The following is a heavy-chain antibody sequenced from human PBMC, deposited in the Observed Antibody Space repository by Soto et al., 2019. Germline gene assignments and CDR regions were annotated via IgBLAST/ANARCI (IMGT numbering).Heavy chain of an antibody. J-gene: IGHJ6*02. D-gene: IGHD2-21*01. Sequence: LSLTCTVSGGSLSSGGYYWSWIRQHPGKGLEWIGYIYYSGSTYYNPSLKSRVTISVDTSKNQFSLKLSSVTAADTAVYYCARIISFRGYYGMDVWGQGTTVTVSS. CDR1: GGSLSSGGYY. CDR3: ARIISFRGYYGMDV. CDR2: IYYSGST. V-gene: IGHV4-31*03.